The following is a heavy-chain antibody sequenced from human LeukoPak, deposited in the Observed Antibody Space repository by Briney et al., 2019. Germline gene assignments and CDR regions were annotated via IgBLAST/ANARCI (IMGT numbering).Heavy chain of an antibody. CDR3: ARDPSYRYYKDV. D-gene: IGHD1-26*01. V-gene: IGHV1-2*02. J-gene: IGHJ6*03. CDR1: GYTFTTYY. Sequence: ASVKVSCKPSGYTFTTYYLHWVRQAPGQGLEWMGWINPKNGGTNYAQKFQGRVAMTRDTSINTAYMELSGLRSDDTAIYYCARDPSYRYYKDVWGMGTTVTVSS. CDR2: INPKNGGT.